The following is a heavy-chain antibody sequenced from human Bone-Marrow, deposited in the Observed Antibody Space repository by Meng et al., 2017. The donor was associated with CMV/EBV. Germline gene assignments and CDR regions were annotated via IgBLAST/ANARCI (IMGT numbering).Heavy chain of an antibody. CDR2: IYYSGST. CDR3: AREDGEYYEYVWGSYPYYYGMDV. Sequence: GSLRLSCTVSGGSISSSSYYWGWIRQPPGKGLEWIGSIYYSGSTYYNPSLKSRVTISVDTSKNQFSLKLSYVNAADTAVYYCAREDGEYYEYVWGSYPYYYGMDVWGQGTTVTVSS. J-gene: IGHJ6*02. D-gene: IGHD3-16*02. V-gene: IGHV4-39*07. CDR1: GGSISSSSYY.